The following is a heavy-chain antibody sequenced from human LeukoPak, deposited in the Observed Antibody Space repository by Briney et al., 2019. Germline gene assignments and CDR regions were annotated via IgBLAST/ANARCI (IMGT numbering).Heavy chain of an antibody. CDR1: GFIFSNYY. V-gene: IGHV3-7*01. Sequence: GGSLRLSCAASGFIFSNYYMNWVRQAPGKGLEWVANIKQDGSEKYYVDSVKGRFTISRDNAKNSLYLQMNSLRAEDTAVYYCAREGTYYYDSSGYYPVDYWGQGTLVTVSS. CDR2: IKQDGSEK. CDR3: AREGTYYYDSSGYYPVDY. D-gene: IGHD3-22*01. J-gene: IGHJ4*02.